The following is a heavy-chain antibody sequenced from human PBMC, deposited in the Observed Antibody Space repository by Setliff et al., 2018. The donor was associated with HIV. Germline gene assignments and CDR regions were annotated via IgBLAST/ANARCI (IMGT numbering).Heavy chain of an antibody. CDR3: ASAYDHYMDV. Sequence: SVKVSCKASGDTFSSYAISWVRQAPGQGLEWMGGIIPILGMAKYTQKFQGRVTITADKSTSTAYMELSSLKSEDTAVYYCASAYDHYMDVWGKGTTVTVSS. CDR1: GDTFSSYA. CDR2: IIPILGMA. J-gene: IGHJ6*03. V-gene: IGHV1-69*10.